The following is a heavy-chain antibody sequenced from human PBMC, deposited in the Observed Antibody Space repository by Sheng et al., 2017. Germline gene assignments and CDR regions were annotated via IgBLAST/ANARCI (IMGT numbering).Heavy chain of an antibody. J-gene: IGHJ1*01. D-gene: IGHD3-3*01. Sequence: QVQLVQSGAEVKKPGASVKVSCKASGYTLTSYGISWVRQAPGQGLEWMGWISAYNGNTNYAQKFQGRVTMTTDTSTNTADMELRSLRSDDTAVYYCARDPSDFRSDYFEYFQHWGQGTLVTVSS. CDR2: ISAYNGNT. CDR1: GYTLTSYG. V-gene: IGHV1-18*01. CDR3: ARDPSDFRSDYFEYFQH.